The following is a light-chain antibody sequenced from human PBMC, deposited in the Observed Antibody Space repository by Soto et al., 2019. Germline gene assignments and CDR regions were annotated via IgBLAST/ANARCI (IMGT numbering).Light chain of an antibody. Sequence: EIVLTQSPDTLSLSPGERATLSCRASQSVSSFVAWYQQRPGQPPRLLIYDVSKRATGSPIRFSGSGSGTDFNHTISSLEPEDFAVYYCQQRINWPLTFGGGTNVEIK. CDR3: QQRINWPLT. J-gene: IGKJ4*01. CDR2: DVS. V-gene: IGKV3-11*01. CDR1: QSVSSF.